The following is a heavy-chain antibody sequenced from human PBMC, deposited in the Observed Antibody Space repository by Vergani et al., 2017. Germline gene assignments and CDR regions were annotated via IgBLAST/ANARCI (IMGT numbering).Heavy chain of an antibody. V-gene: IGHV1-45*02. J-gene: IGHJ5*02. Sequence: MQLVQSGAEVKKTGSSVKVSCKASGYTFTYRYLHWVRQAPGQALEWMGWITPFNGNTNYAQKFQGRVTITRDRFMSTAYMELSSLRSEDTAMYYCALAESSTSCINSVCITPETGSWFDPWGQGTLVTVSS. CDR3: ALAESSTSCINSVCITPETGSWFDP. D-gene: IGHD2-2*01. CDR2: ITPFNGNT. CDR1: GYTFTYRY.